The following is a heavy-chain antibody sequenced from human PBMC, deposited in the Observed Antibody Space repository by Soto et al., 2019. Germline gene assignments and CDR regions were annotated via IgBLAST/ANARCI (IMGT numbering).Heavy chain of an antibody. Sequence: PGGSLRLSCAASGFTFSSYSMNWVRQAPGKGLEWVSSISSSSSYIYYADSVKGRFTVSRDNAKNSLYLQMNSLRAEDTAVYYCARDLGSSYYYYGMDVSGQGTTVTVSS. V-gene: IGHV3-21*01. D-gene: IGHD1-26*01. CDR2: ISSSSSYI. CDR1: GFTFSSYS. J-gene: IGHJ6*02. CDR3: ARDLGSSYYYYGMDV.